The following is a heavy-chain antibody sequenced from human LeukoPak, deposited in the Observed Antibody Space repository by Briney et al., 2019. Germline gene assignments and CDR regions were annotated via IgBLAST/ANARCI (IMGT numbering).Heavy chain of an antibody. CDR2: IYPDDSNT. CDR1: GYRFTSYW. V-gene: IGHV5-51*01. J-gene: IGHJ5*02. CDR3: ARLEEDLTLGVAGYWFVP. Sequence: GESLKISCKGSGYRFTSYWIGWVRQMPGKGLEWMGIIYPDDSNTRYSPSFQGQITLSADKSINTAYLQWSSLRAPDTAMYYCARLEEDLTLGVAGYWFVPWGQGTLVTVS. D-gene: IGHD3-16*01.